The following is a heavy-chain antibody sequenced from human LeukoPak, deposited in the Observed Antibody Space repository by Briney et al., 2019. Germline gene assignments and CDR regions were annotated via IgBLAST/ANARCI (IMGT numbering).Heavy chain of an antibody. J-gene: IGHJ4*02. CDR1: GFTFSSYA. CDR2: ISYDGSNK. V-gene: IGHV3-30*03. Sequence: GGSLRLSCAASGFTFSSYAMSWVRQAPGKGLEWVAVISYDGSNKYYADSVKGRFTISRDNSKNTLYLQMNSLRAEDTAVYYCARGHGGVLRFLDPGCFDYWGQGTLVTVSS. D-gene: IGHD3-3*01. CDR3: ARGHGGVLRFLDPGCFDY.